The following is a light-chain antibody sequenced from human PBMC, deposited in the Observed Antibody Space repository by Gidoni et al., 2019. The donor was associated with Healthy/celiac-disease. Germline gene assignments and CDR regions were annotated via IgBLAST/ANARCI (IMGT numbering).Light chain of an antibody. CDR2: DAS. CDR1: QSISSY. V-gene: IGKV1-39*01. Sequence: DIQMTQSPSSLSESVGDRVTITGRASQSISSYLSWSQQKPGKAPNLLIYDASSLQSGVPSRFSGSGSGTDFTLTISSLQPEDFATYYCQQSYSTPYTFGQGTKLEIK. J-gene: IGKJ2*01. CDR3: QQSYSTPYT.